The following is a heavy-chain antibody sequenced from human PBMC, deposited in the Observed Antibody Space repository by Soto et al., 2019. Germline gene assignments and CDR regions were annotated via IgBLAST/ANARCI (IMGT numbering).Heavy chain of an antibody. D-gene: IGHD3-10*01. J-gene: IGHJ6*02. CDR3: ARDGWFGELLQGYYYYCGMDV. V-gene: IGHV3-48*02. CDR1: GFTFSSYS. CDR2: ISSSSSTI. Sequence: GGSLRLSCAASGFTFSSYSMNWVRQAPGKGLEWVSYISSSSSTIYYADSVKGRFTISRDNAKNSLYLQMNSLRDEDTAVYYCARDGWFGELLQGYYYYCGMDVWGQGNTVTVSS.